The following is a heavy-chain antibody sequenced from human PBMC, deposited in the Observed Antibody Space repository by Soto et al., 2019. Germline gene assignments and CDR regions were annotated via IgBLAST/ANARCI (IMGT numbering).Heavy chain of an antibody. D-gene: IGHD6-13*01. CDR2: IYYSGST. J-gene: IGHJ6*03. CDR1: GGSISSYY. Sequence: QVQLQESGPGLVKPSETLSLTCTVSGGSISSYYWSWIRQPPGKGLEWIGHIYYSGSTNYNPSLKSRVTISVDTSKNQFSLKLSSVTAADTAVYYCARYSSRWGNYYYYMDVWGKGTTVTVSS. V-gene: IGHV4-59*01. CDR3: ARYSSRWGNYYYYMDV.